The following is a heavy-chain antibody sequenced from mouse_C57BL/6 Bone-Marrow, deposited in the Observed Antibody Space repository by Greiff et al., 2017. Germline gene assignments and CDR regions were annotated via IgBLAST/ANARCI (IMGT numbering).Heavy chain of an antibody. J-gene: IGHJ2*01. CDR3: ARSGTVVFDY. CDR1: GYTFTSYW. Sequence: QVQLQQPGAELVKPGASVKMSCKASGYTFTSYWITWVKQRPGQGLEWIGDIYPGIGSTNYNEKFKSKATLTIDTSSSTAYMQLRSLTSEDSAVYYCARSGTVVFDYWGQGTTLTVSS. D-gene: IGHD1-1*01. CDR2: IYPGIGST. V-gene: IGHV1-55*01.